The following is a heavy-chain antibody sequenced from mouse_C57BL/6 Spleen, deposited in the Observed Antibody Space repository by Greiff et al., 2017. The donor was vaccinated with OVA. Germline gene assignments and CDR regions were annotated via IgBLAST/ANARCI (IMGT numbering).Heavy chain of an antibody. CDR2: IWGDGST. V-gene: IGHV2-3*01. D-gene: IGHD2-4*01. CDR3: AKEGVFGYDYDGKYYFDY. J-gene: IGHJ2*01. CDR1: GFSLTSYG. Sequence: VKLVESGPGLVAPSQSLSITCTVSGFSLTSYGVSWVRQPPGKGLEWLGVIWGDGSTNYHSALISRLSISKDNSKSQVFLKLNSLQTDDTATYYCAKEGVFGYDYDGKYYFDYWGQGTTLTVSS.